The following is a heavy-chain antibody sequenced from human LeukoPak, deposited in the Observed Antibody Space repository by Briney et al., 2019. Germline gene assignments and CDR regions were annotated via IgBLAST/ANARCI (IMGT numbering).Heavy chain of an antibody. CDR1: AFTFNTYP. CDR3: AKERQTTTAFDS. V-gene: IGHV3-23*01. J-gene: IGHJ4*02. Sequence: GGSLTPFCAASAFTFNTYPMAWVRQAPGKGLEWVSLISDSGGRTYYADSVKGRFTISRDNSKNTLYLQMSSLRVEDTAIYYCAKERQTTTAFDSWGQGTLVTVSS. D-gene: IGHD4-17*01. CDR2: ISDSGGRT.